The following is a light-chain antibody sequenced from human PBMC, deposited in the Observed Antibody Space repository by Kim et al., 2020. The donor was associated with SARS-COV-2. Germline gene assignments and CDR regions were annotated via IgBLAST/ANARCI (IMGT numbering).Light chain of an antibody. CDR1: NIGSKS. J-gene: IGLJ3*02. CDR2: YDS. V-gene: IGLV3-21*04. CDR3: PVWASSSDHRV. Sequence: SYELTQPPSVSVAPGKTARITCGGNNIGSKSVHWYQQKPGQAPVLVIYYDSDRPSGIPERFSGSNSGNTATLTISRVAAGDEADYYCPVWASSSDHRVFG.